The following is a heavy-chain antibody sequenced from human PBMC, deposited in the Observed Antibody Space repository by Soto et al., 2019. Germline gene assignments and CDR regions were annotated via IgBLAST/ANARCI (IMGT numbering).Heavy chain of an antibody. CDR2: INHSGST. CDR3: ARDKITGLFDY. V-gene: IGHV4-34*01. J-gene: IGHJ4*02. Sequence: QVQLQQWGAGLLKPSETLSLTCAVYGGSFSGYSWTWIRQPPGTGLEWIGEINHSGSTNYNPSLKSRVTIAGDTSKNQFSLKLTSVTAADTAVYYCARDKITGLFDYWVQGALVTVSS. D-gene: IGHD2-8*02. CDR1: GGSFSGYS.